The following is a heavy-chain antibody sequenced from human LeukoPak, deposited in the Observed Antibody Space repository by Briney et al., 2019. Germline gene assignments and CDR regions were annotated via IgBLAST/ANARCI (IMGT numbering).Heavy chain of an antibody. J-gene: IGHJ4*02. Sequence: APVKVSCKASGYTFTSYYMHWVRPAPGQGLEWMGIINPSGGSTSYAQKFQGRVTMTRDTSTSTVYMELSSRRSEDTAVYYCAREAQDYGGNRHFDYWGQGTLVTVSS. CDR1: GYTFTSYY. CDR3: AREAQDYGGNRHFDY. CDR2: INPSGGST. D-gene: IGHD4-23*01. V-gene: IGHV1-46*01.